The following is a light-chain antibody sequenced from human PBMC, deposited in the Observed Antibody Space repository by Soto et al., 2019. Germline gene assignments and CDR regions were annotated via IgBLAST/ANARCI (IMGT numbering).Light chain of an antibody. CDR3: QQTNTFLPLT. V-gene: IGKV1-12*01. CDR2: AAS. J-gene: IGKJ4*01. Sequence: DIQMTQSPSSVSASVGARVTITCRASQGISNWLAWYQQQPGKAPKLLIYAASSLQSGVPSRFSGGGSVTHFTLIISSLQPEDFATYYCQQTNTFLPLTFGGGTKVEIK. CDR1: QGISNW.